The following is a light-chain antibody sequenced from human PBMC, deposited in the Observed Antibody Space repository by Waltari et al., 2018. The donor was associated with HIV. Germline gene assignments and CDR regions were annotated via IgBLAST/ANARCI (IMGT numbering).Light chain of an antibody. V-gene: IGLV1-51*02. J-gene: IGLJ2*01. CDR2: ENQ. Sequence: QSVLTQPPSVSAAPRQNVTISCSGSSSDIGDNYVSWYQPPPATAPKLLIYENQKPPVGIPNRFSGSKSGTSATLGITGLQTGYEADYYCGTWHSSLSAGIFGGGTKLTVL. CDR3: GTWHSSLSAGI. CDR1: SSDIGDNY.